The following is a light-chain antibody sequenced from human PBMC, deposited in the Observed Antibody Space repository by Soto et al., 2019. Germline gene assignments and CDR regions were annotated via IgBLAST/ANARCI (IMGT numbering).Light chain of an antibody. J-gene: IGLJ2*01. CDR2: DVT. CDR1: SSDVGGYNY. Sequence: QSALTQPASVSGSPGQSITISCTGTSSDVGGYNYVSWYQQHPGIAPKLLIYDVTNRPSGVSNRFSGSKSGNTASLTISGLQAGDEADYYCSSYTSSSTLVFGGGTKLTVL. CDR3: SSYTSSSTLV. V-gene: IGLV2-14*01.